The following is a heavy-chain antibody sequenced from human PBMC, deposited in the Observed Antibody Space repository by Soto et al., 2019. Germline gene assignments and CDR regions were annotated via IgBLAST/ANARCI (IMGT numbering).Heavy chain of an antibody. V-gene: IGHV4-31*03. D-gene: IGHD2-15*01. CDR3: ARVVDASGPYFDS. Sequence: SETLSLTCSVSGGSISSGGHYWSWIRQHPGKGLGWIGYIFYSGNTYYNPSLKSRIILSVDTSKNQFSLKLSSVTAADTAIYYCARVVDASGPYFDSWGQGTPVTVSS. CDR2: IFYSGNT. CDR1: GGSISSGGHY. J-gene: IGHJ4*02.